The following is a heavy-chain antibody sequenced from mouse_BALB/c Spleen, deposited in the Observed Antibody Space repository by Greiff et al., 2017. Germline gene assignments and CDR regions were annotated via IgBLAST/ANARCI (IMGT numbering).Heavy chain of an antibody. V-gene: IGHV5-6*01. CDR1: GFTFSSYG. Sequence: EVNVVESGGDLVKPGGSLKLSCAASGFTFSSYGMSWVRQTPDKRLEWVATISSGGSYTYYPDSVKGRFTISRDNAKNTLYLQMSSLKSEDTAMYYCARHGGWDVHFDYWGQGTTHTVSS. J-gene: IGHJ2*01. CDR2: ISSGGSYT. D-gene: IGHD4-1*01. CDR3: ARHGGWDVHFDY.